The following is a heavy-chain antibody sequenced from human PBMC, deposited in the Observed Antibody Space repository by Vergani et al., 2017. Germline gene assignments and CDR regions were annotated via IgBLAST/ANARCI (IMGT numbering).Heavy chain of an antibody. J-gene: IGHJ6*02. D-gene: IGHD2-15*01. Sequence: EVQLLESGGGLVQPGGSLRLSCAASGFTFSSYAMSWVRQAPGKGLEWVSAISGSGGSTYYADSVKGRFTISRDNSKNTLYLQMNSLRAEDTAVYYCATSRSKNIVVVVAALLYYYYGMDVWGQGTTVTVSS. CDR3: ATSRSKNIVVVVAALLYYYYGMDV. CDR2: ISGSGGST. CDR1: GFTFSSYA. V-gene: IGHV3-23*01.